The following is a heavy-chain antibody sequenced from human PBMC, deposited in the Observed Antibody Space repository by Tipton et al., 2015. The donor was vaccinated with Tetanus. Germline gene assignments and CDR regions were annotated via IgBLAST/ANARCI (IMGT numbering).Heavy chain of an antibody. J-gene: IGHJ4*02. Sequence: SLRLSCVASGFTFGSFWMNWVRQAPGKGLEWVARIKQDGSERYYVGSARGRFTISRDNAKNSVYLQMNSLRAEDTAIYYCARDCCGSGGYAHWGQGALVTVSS. CDR2: IKQDGSER. V-gene: IGHV3-7*03. CDR1: GFTFGSFW. D-gene: IGHD3-10*01. CDR3: ARDCCGSGGYAH.